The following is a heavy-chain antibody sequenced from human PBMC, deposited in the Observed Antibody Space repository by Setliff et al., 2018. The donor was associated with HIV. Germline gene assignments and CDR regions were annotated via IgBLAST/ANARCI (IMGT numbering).Heavy chain of an antibody. J-gene: IGHJ4*02. CDR3: ARAPIYCGGDCYLFDY. CDR1: GYTFFEYY. Sequence: ASVKVSCKASGYTFFEYYMFWLRQAPGQGLEWMGWINPYNGATKSAHKFQGRVTVTRDTSITTTYMELTRLTSDDTAIYYCARAPIYCGGDCYLFDYWGQGTLVTAPQ. CDR2: INPYNGAT. D-gene: IGHD2-21*02. V-gene: IGHV1-2*02.